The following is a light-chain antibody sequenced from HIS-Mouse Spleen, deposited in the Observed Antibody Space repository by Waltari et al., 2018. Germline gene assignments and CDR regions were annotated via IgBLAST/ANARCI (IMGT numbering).Light chain of an antibody. CDR3: AAWDDSLSGPV. CDR1: SPNLGSTY. V-gene: IGLV1-47*01. CDR2: RNN. Sequence: QSVLTQPPSASGTPGQRVPISCSGSSPNLGSTYFYCYQQPPGTAPKPLSYRNNQRPSGVPDRFSGSKSGTSASLAISGLRSEDEADYYCAAWDDSLSGPVFGGGTKLTVL. J-gene: IGLJ3*02.